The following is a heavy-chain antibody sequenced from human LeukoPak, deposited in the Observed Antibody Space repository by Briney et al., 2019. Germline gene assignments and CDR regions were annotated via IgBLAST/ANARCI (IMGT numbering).Heavy chain of an antibody. CDR1: GFTFSSYG. V-gene: IGHV3-33*01. CDR3: AGAKAEYYYYYYGMDV. CDR2: IWYDGSNK. Sequence: GGSLRLSCAASGFTFSSYGMHWVRQAPGKGLEWVAVIWYDGSNKYYADSVKGRFTISRDNSKNTLYLQMNSLRAEDTAVYYCAGAKAEYYYYYYGMDVWGQGTTVTVSS. J-gene: IGHJ6*02.